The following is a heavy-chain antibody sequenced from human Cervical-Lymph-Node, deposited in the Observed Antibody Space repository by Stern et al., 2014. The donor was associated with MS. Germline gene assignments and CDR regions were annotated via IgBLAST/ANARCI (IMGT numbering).Heavy chain of an antibody. V-gene: IGHV1-46*01. D-gene: IGHD6-13*01. CDR2: INPSGGST. J-gene: IGHJ4*02. CDR1: GYTFTSYY. CDR3: ARFEGGSWYHGALDY. Sequence: QEQLGQSGAEVKKPGASVKVSCKASGYTFTSYYMHWVRQAPGQGLEWMGIINPSGGSTSYAQKFQGRVTMTRDTSTSTVYMELSSLRSEDTAVYYCARFEGGSWYHGALDYWGQGTLVTVSS.